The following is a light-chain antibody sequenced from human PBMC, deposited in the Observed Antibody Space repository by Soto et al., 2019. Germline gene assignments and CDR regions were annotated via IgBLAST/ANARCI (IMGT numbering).Light chain of an antibody. CDR1: QSVRSSY. CDR3: QQYDNSAPLS. V-gene: IGKV3D-20*01. Sequence: EIGVTQSPATPPLSTRDRVTLSCGASQSVRSSYVAWYQQKAGLAPRLLIYDGSSRASGIPDRFSGSGSGTDFTLTIGRLEPEDFAVYYCQQYDNSAPLSFGGGTKVEMK. CDR2: DGS. J-gene: IGKJ4*01.